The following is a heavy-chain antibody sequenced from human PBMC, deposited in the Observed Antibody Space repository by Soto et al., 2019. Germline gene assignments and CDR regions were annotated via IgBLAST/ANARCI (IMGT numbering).Heavy chain of an antibody. V-gene: IGHV5-51*01. CDR3: GRQAYYDFWSGEDAFDI. CDR2: IYPGDSDT. CDR1: GYSFTSYW. J-gene: IGHJ3*02. Sequence: PGESLKISCKGSGYSFTSYWIGWVRQMPGKGLEWMGTIYPGDSDTRYSPSFQGQVTISADKSISTAYLQWSSLKASDTAMYYCGRQAYYDFWSGEDAFDIWGQGTMVTVSS. D-gene: IGHD3-3*01.